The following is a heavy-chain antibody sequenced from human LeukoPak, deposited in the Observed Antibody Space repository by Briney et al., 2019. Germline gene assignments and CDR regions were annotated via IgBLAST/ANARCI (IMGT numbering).Heavy chain of an antibody. CDR1: GFTFSSYA. CDR3: ARDHLSSGSSPDYYYYYYMDV. V-gene: IGHV3-21*01. Sequence: GGSLRLSCAASGFTFSSYAMHWVRQAPGKGLEWVLSISSGSTYIYYADSMKGRFTISRDNAKNTLYLQMNSLRAEDTAVYYCARDHLSSGSSPDYYYYYYMDVWGKGTTVTISS. J-gene: IGHJ6*03. D-gene: IGHD6-19*01. CDR2: ISSGSTYI.